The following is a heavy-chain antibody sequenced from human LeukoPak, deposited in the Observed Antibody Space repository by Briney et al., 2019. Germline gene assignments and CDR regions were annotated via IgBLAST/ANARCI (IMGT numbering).Heavy chain of an antibody. D-gene: IGHD3-16*02. CDR2: TYSNGRT. CDR1: GGSISSSRYY. V-gene: IGHV3-53*01. Sequence: ETLSLTCTVSGGSISSSRYYWGWIRQPPGKGLEWVSVTYSNGRTYYADSVKGRFTISRDISKNTLYLQMNSLRAEDTAVYYCARRSLVWGSYRFDPWGQGTLVTVSS. CDR3: ARRSLVWGSYRFDP. J-gene: IGHJ5*02.